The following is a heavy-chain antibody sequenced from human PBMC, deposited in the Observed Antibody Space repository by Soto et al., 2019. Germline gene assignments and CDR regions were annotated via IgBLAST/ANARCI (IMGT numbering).Heavy chain of an antibody. CDR3: ARDQRGVKYCTNGVCSVYYYYYGMDV. CDR1: GFTFSSYW. V-gene: IGHV3-7*05. Sequence: GGSLRLSCAASGFTFSSYWMSWVRQAPWKGLEWVANIKQDGSEKYYVDSVKGRFTISRDNAKNSLYLQMNSLRAEDTAVYYCARDQRGVKYCTNGVCSVYYYYYGMDVWGQGTTVTVSS. CDR2: IKQDGSEK. J-gene: IGHJ6*02. D-gene: IGHD2-8*01.